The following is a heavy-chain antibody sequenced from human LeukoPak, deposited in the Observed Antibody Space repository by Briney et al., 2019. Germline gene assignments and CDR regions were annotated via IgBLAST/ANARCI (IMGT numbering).Heavy chain of an antibody. V-gene: IGHV1-58*02. CDR1: GFTFTSSA. CDR3: AANTPRVVREDAFDI. J-gene: IGHJ3*02. D-gene: IGHD2-21*01. Sequence: GASVKVSCKASGFTFTSSAMLWVRPARGQRLEWIGWIVVGSGNTNYAQNFQERVTITRDMSTSTAYMELSSLRSEDTAVYYCAANTPRVVREDAFDIWGQGTMVTVSS. CDR2: IVVGSGNT.